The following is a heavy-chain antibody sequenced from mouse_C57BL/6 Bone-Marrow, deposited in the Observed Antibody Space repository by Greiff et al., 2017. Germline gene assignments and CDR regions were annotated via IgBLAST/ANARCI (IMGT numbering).Heavy chain of an antibody. CDR1: GFTFSSYT. Sequence: EVKVVESGGGLVKPGGSLKLSCAASGFTFSSYTMSWVRQTPEKRLEWVATISGGGGNTYYPDSVKGRFTISGDNAKNTLYLQMSSLRSEDTALYYCARRGDYGSRGWYFDVWGTGTTVTVSS. D-gene: IGHD1-1*01. CDR3: ARRGDYGSRGWYFDV. V-gene: IGHV5-9*01. J-gene: IGHJ1*03. CDR2: ISGGGGNT.